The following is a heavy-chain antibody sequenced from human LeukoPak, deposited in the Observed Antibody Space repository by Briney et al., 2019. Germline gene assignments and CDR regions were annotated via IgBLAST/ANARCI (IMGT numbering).Heavy chain of an antibody. V-gene: IGHV1-24*01. J-gene: IGHJ4*02. CDR1: GYTLTELS. CDR2: FDPEDGET. CDR3: ATTRTEGYYFDY. Sequence: ASVKVSCKVSGYTLTELSMHWVRQAPGKGLEWMGGFDPEDGETIYAQKFQGRVTMTEDTSTDTAYIELSSLRSEDTAVYYCATTRTEGYYFDYWGQGTLVTVSS.